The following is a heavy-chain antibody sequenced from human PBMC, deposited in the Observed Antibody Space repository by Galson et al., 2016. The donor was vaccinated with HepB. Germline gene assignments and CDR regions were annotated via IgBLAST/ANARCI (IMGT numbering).Heavy chain of an antibody. V-gene: IGHV4-4*02. J-gene: IGHJ5*01. Sequence: ETLSLTCADSGGTISSGNWWSWFRQTPGSGLEWIGEIYHSGNTNYNPSLKSRVTISIDESKNHFSLKLTSVTAADTAVYYCARGEYQLLYTWFDSWGQGILVTVSS. D-gene: IGHD2-2*01. CDR3: ARGEYQLLYTWFDS. CDR2: IYHSGNT. CDR1: GGTISSGNW.